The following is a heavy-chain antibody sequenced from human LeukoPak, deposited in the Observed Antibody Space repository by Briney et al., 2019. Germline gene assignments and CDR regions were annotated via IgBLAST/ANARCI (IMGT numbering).Heavy chain of an antibody. J-gene: IGHJ4*02. CDR1: GYTFTSYA. V-gene: IGHV7-4-1*02. CDR2: INTNTGNP. Sequence: GASVKVSCKASGYTFTSYAMNWVRQAPGQGLEWMGWINTNTGNPTYAQGFTGRFVFSLDTPVSTAYLQISSLKAEDTAVYYCARDLQWLAHLLDYWGQGTLVTASS. CDR3: ARDLQWLAHLLDY. D-gene: IGHD6-19*01.